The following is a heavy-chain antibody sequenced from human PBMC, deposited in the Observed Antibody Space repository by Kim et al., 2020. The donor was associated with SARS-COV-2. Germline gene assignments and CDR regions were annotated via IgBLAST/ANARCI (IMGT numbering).Heavy chain of an antibody. CDR3: ARGLLAVPRSALDM. D-gene: IGHD2-8*02. Sequence: GALRLSCAASGFTFSKYWMTWVRQAPGKGLEWVANIKQDGSERSYVDSVKGRFTISRDNAENSLYLQLNSLRAEDTAVYYCARGLLAVPRSALDMWGQGTMVTVSS. CDR2: IKQDGSER. J-gene: IGHJ3*02. V-gene: IGHV3-7*05. CDR1: GFTFSKYW.